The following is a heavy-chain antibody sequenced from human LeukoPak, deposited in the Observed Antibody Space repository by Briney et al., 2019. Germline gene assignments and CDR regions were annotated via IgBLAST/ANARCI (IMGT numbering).Heavy chain of an antibody. CDR1: GFTFSSYS. D-gene: IGHD6-13*01. V-gene: IGHV3-21*01. CDR2: TSSSSYI. J-gene: IGHJ5*02. Sequence: GGSLRLSCAASGFTFSSYSMNWVRQAPGKGLEWVSSTSSSSYIYYADSVKGRFTISRDNAKNSLYLQMNSLRAEDTAVYYCARDRGQQLVWFDPWGQGTLVTVSS. CDR3: ARDRGQQLVWFDP.